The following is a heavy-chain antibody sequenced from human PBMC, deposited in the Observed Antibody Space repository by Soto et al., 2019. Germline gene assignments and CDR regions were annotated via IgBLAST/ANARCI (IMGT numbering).Heavy chain of an antibody. V-gene: IGHV3-72*01. CDR3: ARAPRTGDCYFDL. D-gene: IGHD7-27*01. Sequence: GGSLRLSCAASGFTFSDHYMDWVRQAPGKGLEWVGRTSNKANSYTTEYAASVKGRFTISRDDSKNSLYLQMNSLKTEDTAVYYCARAPRTGDCYFDLWGRGTLVTVSS. J-gene: IGHJ2*01. CDR2: TSNKANSYTT. CDR1: GFTFSDHY.